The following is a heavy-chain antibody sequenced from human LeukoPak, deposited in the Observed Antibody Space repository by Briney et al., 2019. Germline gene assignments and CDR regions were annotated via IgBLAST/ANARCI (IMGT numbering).Heavy chain of an antibody. V-gene: IGHV3-23*01. J-gene: IGHJ4*02. CDR3: TKRVKYGGTWDHFAD. CDR1: GFTFDNYR. Sequence: GGSLRLSCAASGFTFDNYRMSRVRQAPGKGLEWVSTVNADGGNTYYADSVKGRFTISRDNSKSTLILQMNSLRVEDTALYYCTKRVKYGGTWDHFADWGQGTLVTVSS. CDR2: VNADGGNT. D-gene: IGHD1-26*01.